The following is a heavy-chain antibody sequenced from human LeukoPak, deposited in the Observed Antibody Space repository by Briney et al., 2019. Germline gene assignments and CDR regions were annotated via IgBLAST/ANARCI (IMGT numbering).Heavy chain of an antibody. Sequence: GGSLRLSCAASGFTLSSYWMSWVRQAPGKGLEWVANIKQDGSEKYYVDSVKGRFTISRDNAKNSLYLQMNSLRAEDTAVYYCAREGRGAYYYGSGSSLDYWGQGTLVTVSS. CDR1: GFTLSSYW. CDR3: AREGRGAYYYGSGSSLDY. D-gene: IGHD3-10*01. J-gene: IGHJ4*02. V-gene: IGHV3-7*01. CDR2: IKQDGSEK.